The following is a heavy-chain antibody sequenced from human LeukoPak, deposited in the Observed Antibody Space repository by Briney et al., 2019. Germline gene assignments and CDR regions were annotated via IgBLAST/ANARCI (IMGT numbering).Heavy chain of an antibody. CDR3: ARGGRGAAAV. V-gene: IGHV4-34*01. CDR1: GGSFSGYY. J-gene: IGHJ3*01. D-gene: IGHD6-13*01. CDR2: INHSGST. Sequence: SPSETLSLTCAVYGGSFSGYYWSWIRQPPGKGLEWIGEINHSGSTNYNPSLKSRVTISVDTSKNQFSLKLSSVTAADTAVYYCARGGRGAAAVWGQGTMVTVSS.